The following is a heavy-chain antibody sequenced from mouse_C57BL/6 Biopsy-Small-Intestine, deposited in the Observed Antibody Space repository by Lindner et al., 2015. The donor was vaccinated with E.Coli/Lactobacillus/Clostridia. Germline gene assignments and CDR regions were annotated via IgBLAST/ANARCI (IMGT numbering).Heavy chain of an antibody. CDR3: TREGRYYGRGDY. J-gene: IGHJ2*01. Sequence: VQLQESGAELVRPGASVTLSCKASGYTFTDYEMHWVKQTPVHGLEWIGAIDPETGGTAYNQKFKGKAILTADKSSSTAYMELRSLTSEDSAVYYCTREGRYYGRGDYWGQGTTLTVSS. CDR2: IDPETGGT. V-gene: IGHV1-15*01. CDR1: GYTFTDYE. D-gene: IGHD1-1*01.